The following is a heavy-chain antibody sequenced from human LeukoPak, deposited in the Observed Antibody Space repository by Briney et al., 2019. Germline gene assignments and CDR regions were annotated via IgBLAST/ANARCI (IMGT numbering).Heavy chain of an antibody. CDR2: ISYHGNNK. J-gene: IGHJ4*02. D-gene: IGHD3-22*01. CDR3: ARCPESSGYYYELDS. CDR1: GFTFSLYG. V-gene: IGHV3-30*03. Sequence: PGRSLRLSCAASGFTFSLYGMHWVRQAPGKGLEWVAVISYHGNNKDYADSVKGRFTISRDKSKNTLYLQMNSLRAEDTAVYYCARCPESSGYYYELDSWGQGTLVTVSS.